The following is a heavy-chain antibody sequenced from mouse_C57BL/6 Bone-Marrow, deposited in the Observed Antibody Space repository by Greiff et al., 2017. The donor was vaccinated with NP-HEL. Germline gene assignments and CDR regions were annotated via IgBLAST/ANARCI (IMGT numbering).Heavy chain of an antibody. CDR2: IDPENGDT. J-gene: IGHJ2*01. D-gene: IGHD1-1*01. V-gene: IGHV14-4*01. CDR1: GFNIKDDY. Sequence: EVKLQESGAELVRPGASVKLSCTASGFNIKDDYMHWVKQRPEQGLEWIGWIDPENGDTEYASKFQGKATITADTSSNTAYLQLSSLTSEDTAVYYCTPTVVDCWGQGTTLTVSS. CDR3: TPTVVDC.